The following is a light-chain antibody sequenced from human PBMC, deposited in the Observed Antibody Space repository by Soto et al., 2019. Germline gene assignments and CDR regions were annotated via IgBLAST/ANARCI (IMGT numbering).Light chain of an antibody. CDR2: AAS. J-gene: IGKJ1*01. V-gene: IGKV1-9*01. Sequence: DIQLTQSPSFLSPSIGESVTITCRASQVISTSLAFYQVKPGKAPKLLIYAASTLESGVPSRFSATVSGTDFTLTISCLQSEDFATYYCQQYYSYPWTFGQGTKVDIK. CDR1: QVISTS. CDR3: QQYYSYPWT.